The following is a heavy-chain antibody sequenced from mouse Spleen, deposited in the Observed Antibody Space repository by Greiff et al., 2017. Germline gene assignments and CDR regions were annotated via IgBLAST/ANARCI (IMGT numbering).Heavy chain of an antibody. V-gene: IGHV2-5*01. CDR2: IWRGGST. Sequence: VKLQESGPGLVQPSQSLSITCTVSGFSLTSYGVHWVRQSPGKGLEWLGVIWRGGSTDYNAAFMSRLSITKDNSKSQVFFKMNSLQADDTAIYYCAKLNWDGYAMDYWGQGTSVTVSS. CDR1: GFSLTSYG. CDR3: AKLNWDGYAMDY. D-gene: IGHD4-1*01. J-gene: IGHJ4*01.